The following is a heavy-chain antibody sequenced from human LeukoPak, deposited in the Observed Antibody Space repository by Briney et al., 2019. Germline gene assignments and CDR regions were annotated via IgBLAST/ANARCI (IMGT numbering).Heavy chain of an antibody. CDR2: IKTKTDSGTT. D-gene: IGHD4-17*01. J-gene: IGHJ5*02. CDR3: TWDYDGS. CDR1: GLTLSNAW. Sequence: PGGSLRLSCAASGLTLSNAWMTWVRQAPGKGLEWVGHIKTKTDSGTTDYAAYAAPVKGRFTISRDDSKNTLYLQINSLKTEDTAVYYCTWDYDGSWGQGTLVTVSS. V-gene: IGHV3-15*01.